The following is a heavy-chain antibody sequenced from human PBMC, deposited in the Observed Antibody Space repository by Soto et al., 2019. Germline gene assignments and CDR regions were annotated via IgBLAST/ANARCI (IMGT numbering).Heavy chain of an antibody. CDR3: ARDIYSGSYSFQH. Sequence: ASVKVSCKASGYTFTGYYMHWVRQAPGQGLEWMGWINPNSGGTNYAQKFQGWVTMTRDTSISTAYMELSRLRSDDTAVYYCARDIYSGSYSFQHWGQGTLVTGLL. J-gene: IGHJ1*01. V-gene: IGHV1-2*04. D-gene: IGHD1-26*01. CDR2: INPNSGGT. CDR1: GYTFTGYY.